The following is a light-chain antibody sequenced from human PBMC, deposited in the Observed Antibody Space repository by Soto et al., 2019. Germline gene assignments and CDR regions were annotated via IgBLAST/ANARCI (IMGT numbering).Light chain of an antibody. V-gene: IGLV4-69*01. J-gene: IGLJ3*02. CDR2: LNSDGSH. CDR1: SGHSSYA. CDR3: QTWSTGIRV. Sequence: QSVLTQSPSASASLGASVKLTCTLSSGHSSYAIAWHQQQPEKGPRYLMKLNSDGSHSKGDGIPDRFSGSSSGTERYLTISSLQSEDAADYYCQTWSTGIRVFGGGTKVTVL.